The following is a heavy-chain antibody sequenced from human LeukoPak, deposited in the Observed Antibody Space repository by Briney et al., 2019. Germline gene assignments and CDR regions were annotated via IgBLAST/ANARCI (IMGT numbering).Heavy chain of an antibody. D-gene: IGHD3-3*01. V-gene: IGHV3-33*08. Sequence: PGRSLRLSCAASGFPFSTYGMHWVRQAPGKGLEWVAVIWYDGSNKYYADSVRGRFTISRDNFKNTLYLQMNSLRAEDTAVYYCARDLEIGSSSYYFDYWGQGTLVTVSS. J-gene: IGHJ4*02. CDR3: ARDLEIGSSSYYFDY. CDR2: IWYDGSNK. CDR1: GFPFSTYG.